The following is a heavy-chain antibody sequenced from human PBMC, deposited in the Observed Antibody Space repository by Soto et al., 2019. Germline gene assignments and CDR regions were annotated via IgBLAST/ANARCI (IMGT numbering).Heavy chain of an antibody. CDR2: ISYDGSNK. J-gene: IGHJ4*02. V-gene: IGHV3-30*18. Sequence: PGGSLRLSGAASGFTFSSYGMHWVRQAPGKGLEWVAVISYDGSNKYYADSVKGRFTISRDNSKNTLYLQMNSLRAEDTAVYYCAKAGYNGLNFDYWGQGTLVTVSS. CDR3: AKAGYNGLNFDY. D-gene: IGHD5-12*01. CDR1: GFTFSSYG.